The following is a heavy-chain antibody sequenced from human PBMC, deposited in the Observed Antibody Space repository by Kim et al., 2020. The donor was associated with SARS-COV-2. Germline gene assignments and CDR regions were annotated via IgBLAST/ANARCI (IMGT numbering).Heavy chain of an antibody. CDR3: ARGPETLYGFNEAFAI. D-gene: IGHD2-8*01. V-gene: IGHV4-59*13. J-gene: IGHJ3*02. CDR2: IYYSGST. Sequence: SETLSLTCTVSGGSISSYYWSWIRQPPGKGLEWIGYIYYSGSTNYNPSLKSRVTISVDTSKNQFSLKLSSVTAADTAVYYCARGPETLYGFNEAFAIWG. CDR1: GGSISSYY.